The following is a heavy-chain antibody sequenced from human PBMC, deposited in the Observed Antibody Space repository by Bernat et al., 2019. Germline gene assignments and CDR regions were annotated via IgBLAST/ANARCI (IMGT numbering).Heavy chain of an antibody. Sequence: EVQLLESGGGLVQPGGSLRLSCAASGFTFSSYAMSWVRQAPGKGLEWVSAISGSGGSTYYADSVKGWFTISRDNSKNTLYLQMNSLRAEDTAVYYCAKVRGYSYGYTDYWGQGTLVTVSS. D-gene: IGHD5-18*01. CDR2: ISGSGGST. V-gene: IGHV3-23*01. J-gene: IGHJ4*02. CDR1: GFTFSSYA. CDR3: AKVRGYSYGYTDY.